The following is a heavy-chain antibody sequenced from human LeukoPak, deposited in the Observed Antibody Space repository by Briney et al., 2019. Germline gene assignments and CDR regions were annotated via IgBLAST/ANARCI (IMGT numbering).Heavy chain of an antibody. D-gene: IGHD2-2*01. Sequence: SVKVSCKASGFTFTGSAMQWVRQARGQRLEWIGWIVVGSGNTNYAQKFQERVTITRDMSTSTAYMELSSLRSEDTAVYYCAADPPLSYCSSTSCPWYFDLWGRGTLVTVSS. J-gene: IGHJ2*01. CDR3: AADPPLSYCSSTSCPWYFDL. V-gene: IGHV1-58*02. CDR1: GFTFTGSA. CDR2: IVVGSGNT.